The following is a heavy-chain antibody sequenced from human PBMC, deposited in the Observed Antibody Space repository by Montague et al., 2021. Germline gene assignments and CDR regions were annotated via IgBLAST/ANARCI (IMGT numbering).Heavy chain of an antibody. CDR2: INPSSGST. CDR3: AKEWGFESYDSSGFVD. CDR1: GYRFTDYY. D-gene: IGHD6-25*01. Sequence: SAKVSCKASGYRFTDYYLHWVRQAPGHGFEWMGRINPSSGSTRYAQKFQGRITMTRDTSTATVFMELSGLRSGETAVYYCAKEWGFESYDSSGFVDWGQGTLVTVS. J-gene: IGHJ4*02. V-gene: IGHV1-46*01.